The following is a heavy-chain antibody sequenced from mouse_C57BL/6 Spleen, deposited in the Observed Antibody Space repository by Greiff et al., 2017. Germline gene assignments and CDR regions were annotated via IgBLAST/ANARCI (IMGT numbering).Heavy chain of an antibody. CDR3: AKLAMDY. V-gene: IGHV5-17*01. J-gene: IGHJ4*01. CDR2: ISSGSSTI. Sequence: EVQVVESGGGLVKPGGSLKLSCAASGFTFSDYAMHWVRQAPEKGLEWVAYISSGSSTIYYADTVKGRFTISRDNAKNTLFLQMTSLRSEDTAMYYCAKLAMDYWGQGTSVTVSS. CDR1: GFTFSDYA. D-gene: IGHD4-1*01.